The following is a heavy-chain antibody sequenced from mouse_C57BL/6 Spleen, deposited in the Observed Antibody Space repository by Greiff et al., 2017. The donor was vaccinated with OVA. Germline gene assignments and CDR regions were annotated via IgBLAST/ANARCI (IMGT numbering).Heavy chain of an antibody. D-gene: IGHD4-1*01. CDR2: IDPSDSYT. Sequence: QVQLQQPGAELVRPGTSVKLSCKASGYTFTSYWMHWVKQRPGQGLEWIGVIDPSDSYTNYNQKFKGKATLTVDTSSSTAYMQLSSLTSEDSAVYDCARGGLGRRTWFAYWGQGTLVTVSA. CDR1: GYTFTSYW. CDR3: ARGGLGRRTWFAY. V-gene: IGHV1-59*01. J-gene: IGHJ3*01.